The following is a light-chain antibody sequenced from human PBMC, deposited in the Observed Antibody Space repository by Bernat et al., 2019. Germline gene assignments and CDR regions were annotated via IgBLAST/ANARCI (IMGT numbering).Light chain of an antibody. V-gene: IGLV2-23*02. CDR3: CSYAGRSTFDV. CDR2: EVT. Sequence: QSARTQPASVSGSPGQSITISCTGTSSDVGSYNLVSWYQQHPGKAPKLIIYEVTKRPSGVSNRVSGSKSGNTASLTISGLQPEDEADYFCCSYAGRSTFDVFGGGTELTV. CDR1: SSDVGSYNL. J-gene: IGLJ2*01.